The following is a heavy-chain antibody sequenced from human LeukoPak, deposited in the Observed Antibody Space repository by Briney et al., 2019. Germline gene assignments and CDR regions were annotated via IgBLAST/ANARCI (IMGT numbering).Heavy chain of an antibody. Sequence: ASVKVSCKASGYTFTGYYMHWARQAPGQGLEWMGWINPNSGGTNYAQKFQGRVTMTRDTSISTAYMELSRLRSDDTAVYYCAREVLGWLAFDYWGQGTLVTVSS. CDR2: INPNSGGT. D-gene: IGHD3-3*01. CDR3: AREVLGWLAFDY. J-gene: IGHJ4*02. V-gene: IGHV1-2*02. CDR1: GYTFTGYY.